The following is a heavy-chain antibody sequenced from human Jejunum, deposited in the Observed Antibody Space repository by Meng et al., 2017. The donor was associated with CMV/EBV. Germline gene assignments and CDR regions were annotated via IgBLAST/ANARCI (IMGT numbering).Heavy chain of an antibody. CDR3: ARHGTYYYDNGGYSNWFDP. CDR1: NFC. D-gene: IGHD3-22*01. CDR2: ISYGGST. Sequence: NFCWGGIRQPPGKGLEWVGSISYGGSTCYNPSLKSRVTVSVDTSKNQFSLKLNSVTAADTAVYYCARHGTYYYDNGGYSNWFDPWGQGTLVTVSS. V-gene: IGHV4-39*01. J-gene: IGHJ5*02.